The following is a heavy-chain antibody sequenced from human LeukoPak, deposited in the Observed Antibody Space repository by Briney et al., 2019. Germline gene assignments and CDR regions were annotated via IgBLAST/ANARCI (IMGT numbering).Heavy chain of an antibody. J-gene: IGHJ4*02. CDR2: ISAYNGNT. Sequence: ASVKVSCKASGYTFTSYGISWVRQAPGQGLEWMGWISAYNGNTNYAQKLQGRVTMTTDTSTSTAYMELRSQRSDDPAVYYCARDYYYDSSGSFDYWGQGTLVTVSS. CDR1: GYTFTSYG. V-gene: IGHV1-18*01. CDR3: ARDYYYDSSGSFDY. D-gene: IGHD3-22*01.